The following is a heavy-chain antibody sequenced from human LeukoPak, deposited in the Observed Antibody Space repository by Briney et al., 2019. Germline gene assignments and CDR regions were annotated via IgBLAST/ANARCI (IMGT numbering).Heavy chain of an antibody. CDR3: ARAPPNHWGGLDAFDI. Sequence: SETLSLTCAVYGGSFSGYYWSWIRQPPGKGLEWIGEINHSGSTNYNPSLKSRVTISVDTSKNQFSLKLSSVTAADTAVYYCARAPPNHWGGLDAFDIWGQGTMVTVSS. D-gene: IGHD3-16*01. J-gene: IGHJ3*02. CDR2: INHSGST. V-gene: IGHV4-34*01. CDR1: GGSFSGYY.